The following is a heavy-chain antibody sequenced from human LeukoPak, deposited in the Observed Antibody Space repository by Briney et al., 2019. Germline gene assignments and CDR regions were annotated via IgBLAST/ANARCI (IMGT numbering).Heavy chain of an antibody. V-gene: IGHV1-18*01. CDR2: ISAYNGNT. Sequence: GASVKVSRKASGYTFTSYGISWVRQAPGQGLEWMGWISAYNGNTNYAQKLQGRVTMTTDTSTSTAYMELRSLRSDDTAVYYCARDSRVRGSYNAYFDYWGQGTLVTVSS. D-gene: IGHD1-26*01. J-gene: IGHJ4*02. CDR1: GYTFTSYG. CDR3: ARDSRVRGSYNAYFDY.